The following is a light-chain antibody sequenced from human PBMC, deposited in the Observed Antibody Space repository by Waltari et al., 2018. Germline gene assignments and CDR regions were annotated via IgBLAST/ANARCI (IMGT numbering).Light chain of an antibody. CDR2: GVI. CDR3: CSYAGGFTWV. J-gene: IGLJ3*02. CDR1: NHDVGYYDY. V-gene: IGLV2-11*01. Sequence: QSALTQPRSVSGSPRQSVTISCTGTNHDVGYYDYVSWYHQHPNDAPKLLIFGVIPRPSGVPDRFSGSKAGNTASLSISGLQAEDEADYYCCSYAGGFTWVFGGGTRLTV.